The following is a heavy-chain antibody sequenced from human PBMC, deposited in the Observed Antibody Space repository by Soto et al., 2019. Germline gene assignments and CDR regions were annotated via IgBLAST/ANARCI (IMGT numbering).Heavy chain of an antibody. CDR3: ARYGVDIVVVVAANDAFDI. V-gene: IGHV4-59*01. CDR2: IYYSGST. D-gene: IGHD2-15*01. CDR1: GGSISSYY. J-gene: IGHJ3*02. Sequence: ASETLSLTCTVSGGSISSYYWSWIRQPPGKGLEWIGYIYYSGSTNYNPSLKSRVTISVDTSKNQFSLKLSSVTAADTAVYYCARYGVDIVVVVAANDAFDIWGQGTMVTVSS.